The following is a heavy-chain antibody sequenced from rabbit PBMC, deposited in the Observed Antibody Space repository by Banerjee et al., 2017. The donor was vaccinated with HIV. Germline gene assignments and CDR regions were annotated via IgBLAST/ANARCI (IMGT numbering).Heavy chain of an antibody. CDR1: GFDFSSNA. V-gene: IGHV1S45*01. D-gene: IGHD1-1*01. CDR3: ATNGVGYLPGFNL. CDR2: ISSGGTT. Sequence: QEQLVESGGGLVQPEGSLTLTCKASGFDFSSNAMCWVRQAPGKGLEWIACISSGGTTWYASWPKGRFTISKTSSTTVTLQMTSLTAADTATYFCATNGVGYLPGFNLWGQGTLVTVS. J-gene: IGHJ4*01.